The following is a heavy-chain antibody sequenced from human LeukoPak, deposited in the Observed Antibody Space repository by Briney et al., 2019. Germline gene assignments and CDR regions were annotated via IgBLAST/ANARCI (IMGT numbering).Heavy chain of an antibody. CDR2: IYHSGST. J-gene: IGHJ4*02. Sequence: SETLSLTCTVSGYSISSGYYWGWIRQPPGKGLEWIGSIYHSGSTYYNPSLKSRVTISVDTSKNQFSLKLSSVTAADTAVYYCARMNRPGIVGAVYFDYWGQGTLVTVSS. CDR3: ARMNRPGIVGAVYFDY. CDR1: GYSISSGYY. V-gene: IGHV4-38-2*02. D-gene: IGHD1-26*01.